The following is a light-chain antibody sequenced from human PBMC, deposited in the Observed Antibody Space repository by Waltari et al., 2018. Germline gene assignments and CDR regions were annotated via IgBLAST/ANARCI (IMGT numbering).Light chain of an antibody. CDR1: QSIGSY. CDR2: AAS. CDR3: QQSFSVPWT. J-gene: IGKJ1*01. Sequence: DIQMTQSPSSLSASVGDRVTITCRASQSIGSYLNWDQQKPGKVPKLLIFAASSLQSGGPSRFSGSGSGTDFTLTIRSLTSEYFATYYCQQSFSVPWTFGQGTKVEIK. V-gene: IGKV1-39*01.